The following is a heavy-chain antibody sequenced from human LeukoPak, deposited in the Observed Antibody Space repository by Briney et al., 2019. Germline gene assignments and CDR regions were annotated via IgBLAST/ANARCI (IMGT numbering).Heavy chain of an antibody. Sequence: SETLSLTCTVSGYSISSGYYWGWIRQPPGKGLEWIGSIYHSGSTHYNPSLKSRVTISVDTSKNQFSLKLSSVTAADTAVYYCARDLNVLRYFDWSQSFDIWGQGTMVTVSS. J-gene: IGHJ3*02. CDR2: IYHSGST. V-gene: IGHV4-38-2*02. CDR1: GYSISSGYY. CDR3: ARDLNVLRYFDWSQSFDI. D-gene: IGHD3-9*01.